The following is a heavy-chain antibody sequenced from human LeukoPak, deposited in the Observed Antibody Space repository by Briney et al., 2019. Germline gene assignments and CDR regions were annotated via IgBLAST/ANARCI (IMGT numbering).Heavy chain of an antibody. D-gene: IGHD4-11*01. V-gene: IGHV1-69*13. CDR1: GESFNNYP. CDR2: IIPMFGLP. J-gene: IGHJ6*03. CDR3: ARGRVSSSTWYSTYYYFFYIDF. Sequence: GASVKVSCKASGESFNNYPIHWVRQAPGQGPEWMGGIIPMFGLPEYSQTFQGRVTITADESTKTAFLDMSSLRFEDTAVYFCARGRVSSSTWYSTYYYFFYIDFWGKGTTVTVSS.